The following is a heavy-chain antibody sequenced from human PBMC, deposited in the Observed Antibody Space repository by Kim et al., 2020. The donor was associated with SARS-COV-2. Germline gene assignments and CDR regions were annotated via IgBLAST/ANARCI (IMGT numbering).Heavy chain of an antibody. Sequence: GGSLRLSCAASGFFFSGSAMNWVRQASGKGLEWVGRIRSKANSYSTASAASGIGRSTISSDDSKTTPYLQMNGLKTEDTALSYRTRVPGTTLSVWDA. D-gene: IGHD1-1*01. CDR2: IRSKANSYST. J-gene: IGHJ3*01. CDR1: GFFFSGSA. V-gene: IGHV3-73*01. CDR3: TRVPGTTLSVWDA.